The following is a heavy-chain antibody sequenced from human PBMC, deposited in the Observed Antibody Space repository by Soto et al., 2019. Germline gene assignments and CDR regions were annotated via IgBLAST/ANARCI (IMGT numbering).Heavy chain of an antibody. Sequence: PLETLSLTCTVSGGSSSSYYWSWIRQPPGKGLEWIGYIYYSGSTNYNPSLKSRVTISVDTSKNQFSLKLSSVTAADTAVYYCARRYGGNLDYWGQGTLVTVSS. J-gene: IGHJ4*02. D-gene: IGHD1-26*01. CDR3: ARRYGGNLDY. V-gene: IGHV4-59*08. CDR1: GGSSSSYY. CDR2: IYYSGST.